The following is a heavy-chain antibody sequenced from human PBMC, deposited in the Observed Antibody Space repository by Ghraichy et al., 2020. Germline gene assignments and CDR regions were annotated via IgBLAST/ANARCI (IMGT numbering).Heavy chain of an antibody. CDR3: ARSVSLSYYYDSSGYYYPL. CDR1: GYTFTTYA. V-gene: IGHV1-3*01. D-gene: IGHD3-22*01. CDR2: INAGNGNT. J-gene: IGHJ4*02. Sequence: ASVKVSCKASGYTFTTYAMHWVRQAPGQRLEWMGWINAGNGNTKYSQKFQGRVTITRDTSASTAYMELSSLRSEDTAVYYCARSVSLSYYYDSSGYYYPLWGQRTLVTVSS.